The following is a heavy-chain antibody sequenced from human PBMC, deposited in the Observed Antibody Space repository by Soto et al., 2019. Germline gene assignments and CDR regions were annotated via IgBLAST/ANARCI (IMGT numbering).Heavy chain of an antibody. CDR2: IGTAGDT. CDR1: GFTFSSYD. V-gene: IGHV3-13*01. D-gene: IGHD6-6*01. J-gene: IGHJ3*02. Sequence: PGGSLRLSCAASGFTFSSYDMHWVRQATGKGLEWVSAIGTAGDTYYPGSVKGRFTISRENAKNSLYLQMNSLRAGDTAVYYCARVNKDQNLIAAHDAFDIWGQGTMVTVSS. CDR3: ARVNKDQNLIAAHDAFDI.